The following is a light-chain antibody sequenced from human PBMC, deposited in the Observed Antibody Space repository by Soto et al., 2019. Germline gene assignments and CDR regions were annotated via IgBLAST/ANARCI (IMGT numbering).Light chain of an antibody. V-gene: IGLV2-14*03. CDR3: MSYIDSTSTHWV. CDR1: SSDVGHPYNY. Sequence: QSALTQPASVSGSPGQSITISCTGTSSDVGHPYNYVSWYQQHPGKAPKLLIFKVSNRPSGISGRFSGSKSGNTASLTISGLQAEDEADYYCMSYIDSTSTHWVLGRGTKLTVL. J-gene: IGLJ3*02. CDR2: KVS.